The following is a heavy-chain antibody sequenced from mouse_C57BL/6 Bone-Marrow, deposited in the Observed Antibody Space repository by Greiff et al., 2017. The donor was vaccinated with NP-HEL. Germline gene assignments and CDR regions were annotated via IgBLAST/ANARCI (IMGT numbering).Heavy chain of an antibody. CDR2: IDPENGDT. D-gene: IGHD6-1*01. Sequence: VQLKESGAELVRPGASVKLSCTASGFNITDDYMHWVKQRPEQGLEWIGWIDPENGDTEYASKFQGKATITADTSSNTAYLQISSLTSEDTAVYYCTKSWPHYYAMDYWGQGTSVTVSS. CDR1: GFNITDDY. V-gene: IGHV14-4*01. J-gene: IGHJ4*01. CDR3: TKSWPHYYAMDY.